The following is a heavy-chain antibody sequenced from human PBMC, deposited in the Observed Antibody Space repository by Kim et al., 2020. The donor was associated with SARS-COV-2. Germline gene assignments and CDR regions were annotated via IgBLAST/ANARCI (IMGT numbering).Heavy chain of an antibody. Sequence: NQAQKFQGRVTITADESTTTAFMELSSLRSEDTAEYYCARGRVGESDYYDYWGQGTLVTVSS. CDR3: ARGRVGESDYYDY. V-gene: IGHV1-69*01. J-gene: IGHJ4*02. D-gene: IGHD3-10*01.